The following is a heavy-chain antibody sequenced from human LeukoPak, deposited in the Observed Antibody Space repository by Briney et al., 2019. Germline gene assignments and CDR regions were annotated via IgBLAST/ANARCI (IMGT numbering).Heavy chain of an antibody. D-gene: IGHD3/OR15-3a*01. CDR2: ISSDSSYI. CDR3: ARVAFGLYVMDV. J-gene: IGHJ6*02. V-gene: IGHV3-21*01. CDR1: GLTFTTYS. Sequence: GGSLRLSCAASGLTFTTYSMNWVRQAPGKGLEWVSSISSDSSYIFYADSLKGRFTTSRDNAKNSLYLQMISLRAEDTAVYYCARVAFGLYVMDVWGQGTTVTVSS.